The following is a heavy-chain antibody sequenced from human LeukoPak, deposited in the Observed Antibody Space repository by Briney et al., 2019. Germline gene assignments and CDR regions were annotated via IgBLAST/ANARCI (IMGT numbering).Heavy chain of an antibody. CDR1: GFTFSSYS. J-gene: IGHJ6*03. CDR3: ARARGSGIAVAGTYYMDV. D-gene: IGHD6-19*01. V-gene: IGHV3-21*01. Sequence: PGGSLRLSCAASGFTFSSYSMNWVRQAPGKGLEWVSSISSSSYIYYADSVKGRFTISRDNAKNSLYLQMNSLRAEDTAVYYCARARGSGIAVAGTYYMDVWGKGTTVTVSS. CDR2: ISSSSYI.